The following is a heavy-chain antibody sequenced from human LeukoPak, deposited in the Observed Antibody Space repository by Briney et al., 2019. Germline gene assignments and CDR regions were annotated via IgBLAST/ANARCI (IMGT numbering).Heavy chain of an antibody. CDR3: ARQSWIQLWFDY. Sequence: KPSETLSLTCTVSGGSISSYYWSWIRQPPGKGLEWIGYIYYSGSTNYNPSLKSRVTISVDTSKNQFSLKLSSVTAADTAVYYCARQSWIQLWFDYWGQGTLVTVSS. J-gene: IGHJ4*02. CDR2: IYYSGST. CDR1: GGSISSYY. D-gene: IGHD5-18*01. V-gene: IGHV4-59*08.